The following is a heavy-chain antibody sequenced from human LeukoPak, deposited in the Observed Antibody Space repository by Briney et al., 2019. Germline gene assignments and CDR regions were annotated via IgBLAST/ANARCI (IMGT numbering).Heavy chain of an antibody. V-gene: IGHV4-34*01. D-gene: IGHD2-15*01. CDR1: GASINSYY. CDR3: ASLSSGGSWAIDY. J-gene: IGHJ4*02. Sequence: SETLSLTCTVSGASINSYYWSWIRQPPGKGLEWIGEINHSGSTNYNPSLKSRVTISVDTSKNQFSLKLSSVTAADTAVYYCASLSSGGSWAIDYWGQGTLVTVSS. CDR2: INHSGST.